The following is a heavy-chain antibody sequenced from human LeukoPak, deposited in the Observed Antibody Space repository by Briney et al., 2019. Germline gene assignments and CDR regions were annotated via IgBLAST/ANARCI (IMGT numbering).Heavy chain of an antibody. CDR3: ARGRGSYVLVVFDY. CDR1: GGSISSGGYS. D-gene: IGHD1-26*01. Sequence: SETLSLTCAVSGGSISSGGYSWSWIRQPPGRGLEWIGYIYHSGSTYYNPSLKSRVTISVDRSKNQFSLKLSSVTAADTAVYYCARGRGSYVLVVFDYWGQGTLVTVSS. V-gene: IGHV4-30-2*01. CDR2: IYHSGST. J-gene: IGHJ4*02.